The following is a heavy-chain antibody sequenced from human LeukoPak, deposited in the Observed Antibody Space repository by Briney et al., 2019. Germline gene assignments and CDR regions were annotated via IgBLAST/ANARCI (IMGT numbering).Heavy chain of an antibody. CDR1: GFTIDYYA. J-gene: IGHJ4*02. Sequence: PGGSLRLSCAASGFTIDYYAMHWVRQSPGKGLEWVSLISWDGGSTYYADSVKGRFTISRDNSKNSLYLQMNSLRAEDTALYYFAKHMSAYDILTGYVDYWGQGTLVTVSS. CDR2: ISWDGGST. CDR3: AKHMSAYDILTGYVDY. V-gene: IGHV3-43D*03. D-gene: IGHD3-9*01.